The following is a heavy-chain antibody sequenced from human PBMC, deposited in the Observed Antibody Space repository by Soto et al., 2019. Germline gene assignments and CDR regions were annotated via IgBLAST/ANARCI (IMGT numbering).Heavy chain of an antibody. Sequence: QVQLVQSGAEVRKPGSSVKVSCKASGDTFSFYTINWVRQAPGLGLEWMGRVNPIVSMSNYAQKFQGRVTITADKSTTTAYMQLSSRRSEDTAIYYCAASYGSGYRAFDYWGQGALVTVSS. V-gene: IGHV1-69*02. D-gene: IGHD3-10*01. J-gene: IGHJ4*02. CDR1: GDTFSFYT. CDR2: VNPIVSMS. CDR3: AASYGSGYRAFDY.